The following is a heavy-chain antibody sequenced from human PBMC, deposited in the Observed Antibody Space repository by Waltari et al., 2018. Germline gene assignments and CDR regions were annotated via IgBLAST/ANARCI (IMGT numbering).Heavy chain of an antibody. V-gene: IGHV4-38-2*02. D-gene: IGHD3-3*01. Sequence: QVQLQESGPGLVKPSETLSLTCTVSGYSISSGYYWGWIRQPPGKGLEWIGSIYHSGSTYSNPSLKSRVTISVDTSKNQFSLKLSSVTAADTAVYYCARDQGRDYDFPYYYYMDVWGKGTTVTVSS. J-gene: IGHJ6*03. CDR1: GYSISSGYY. CDR2: IYHSGST. CDR3: ARDQGRDYDFPYYYYMDV.